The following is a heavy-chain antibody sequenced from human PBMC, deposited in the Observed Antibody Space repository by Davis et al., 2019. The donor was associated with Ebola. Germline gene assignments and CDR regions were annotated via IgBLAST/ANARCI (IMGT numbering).Heavy chain of an antibody. CDR2: INHSGST. D-gene: IGHD6-13*01. V-gene: IGHV4-34*01. CDR1: GGSFSGYY. J-gene: IGHJ4*02. CDR3: ARRSYSSSLIDS. Sequence: GSLRLSCAVYGGSFSGYYWSWIRQPPGKGLEWIGEINHSGSTNYNPSLKSRVTISVDTSKNQFSLKLSSVTAADTAVYFRARRSYSSSLIDSWGQGSLVTVSS.